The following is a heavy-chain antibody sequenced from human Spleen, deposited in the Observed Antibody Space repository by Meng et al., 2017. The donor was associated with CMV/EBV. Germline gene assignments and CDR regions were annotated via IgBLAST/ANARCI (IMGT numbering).Heavy chain of an antibody. Sequence: SETLSLTCTVSSGSISNYYWSWSRQPPGKGLEWIGYIYYSGSTNYNPSLKSRVTISVDTSKNQFSLKLSSVTAADTAVYYCARLLTTIFGVATYFDYWGQGTLVTVSS. CDR3: ARLLTTIFGVATYFDY. V-gene: IGHV4-59*01. CDR1: SGSISNYY. D-gene: IGHD3-3*01. J-gene: IGHJ4*02. CDR2: IYYSGST.